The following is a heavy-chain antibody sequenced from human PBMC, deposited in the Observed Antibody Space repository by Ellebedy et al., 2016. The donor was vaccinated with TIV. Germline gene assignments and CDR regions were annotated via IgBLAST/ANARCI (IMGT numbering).Heavy chain of an antibody. J-gene: IGHJ4*02. CDR3: ARAFNPYYYDSSGYLLDY. Sequence: MPSETLSLTCTVSGRSISGYYWSWIRQPPGKGLEWIGYIYYSGSTNYSPSLKSRVTISVDASKNQFSLTLSSVTAADTAVYYCARAFNPYYYDSSGYLLDYWGQGTLVTVSS. CDR2: IYYSGST. D-gene: IGHD3-22*01. V-gene: IGHV4-59*01. CDR1: GRSISGYY.